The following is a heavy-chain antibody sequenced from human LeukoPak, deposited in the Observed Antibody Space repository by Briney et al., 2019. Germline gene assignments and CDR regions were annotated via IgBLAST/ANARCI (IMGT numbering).Heavy chain of an antibody. Sequence: GGSLRPSCAASGFTFSSYWMHWVRQAPGKGLVWVSRINSDGSSTSYADSVKGRFTISRDNAKNTLYLQMNSLRAEDTAVYYCAREQGYCSSTSCYVGAFEIWGQGTMVTVSS. CDR3: AREQGYCSSTSCYVGAFEI. V-gene: IGHV3-74*01. J-gene: IGHJ3*02. CDR2: INSDGSST. CDR1: GFTFSSYW. D-gene: IGHD2-2*01.